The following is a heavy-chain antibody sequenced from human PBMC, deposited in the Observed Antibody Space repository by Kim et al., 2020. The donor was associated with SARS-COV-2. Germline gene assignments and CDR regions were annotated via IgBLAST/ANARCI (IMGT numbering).Heavy chain of an antibody. Sequence: GGSLRLSCAASGFTFSSYGMHWVRQAPGKGLEWVAVISYDGSNKYYADSVKGRFTISRDNSKNTLYLQMNSLRAEDTAVYYCARGDFSYYYDSSGPVAFDIWSRGTMVTVSS. J-gene: IGHJ3*02. CDR3: ARGDFSYYYDSSGPVAFDI. CDR2: ISYDGSNK. D-gene: IGHD3-22*01. CDR1: GFTFSSYG. V-gene: IGHV3-33*05.